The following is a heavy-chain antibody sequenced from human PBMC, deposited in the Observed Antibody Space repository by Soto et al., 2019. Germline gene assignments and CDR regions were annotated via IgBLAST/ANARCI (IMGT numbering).Heavy chain of an antibody. CDR2: ISANVVGT. V-gene: IGHV3-23*01. D-gene: IGHD1-20*01. CDR3: AKAKFDYNCDKRHTFDY. CDR1: GFTLRNYA. Sequence: GSLRLSCEASGFTLRNYAMTWVRQTPGKGLEWVSLISANVVGTYYAESVKTRFTISTDQSRNTAYLQMDSLRSDDTAIYYSAKAKFDYNCDKRHTFDYWGQGNLDSASS. J-gene: IGHJ4*02.